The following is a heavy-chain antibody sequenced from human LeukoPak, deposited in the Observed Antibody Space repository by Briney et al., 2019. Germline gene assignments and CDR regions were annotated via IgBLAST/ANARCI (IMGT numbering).Heavy chain of an antibody. V-gene: IGHV1-2*02. J-gene: IGHJ6*03. Sequence: GASVKVSCKASGYTFTGYYMHWVRQAPGQGLEWMGWINPNSGGTNYAQKFQGRVTMTRDTSISTAYMELSRLRSDDTAVYYCASSSGRGYYYYMDVWGKGTTVTVSS. CDR1: GYTFTGYY. D-gene: IGHD6-19*01. CDR3: ASSSGRGYYYYMDV. CDR2: INPNSGGT.